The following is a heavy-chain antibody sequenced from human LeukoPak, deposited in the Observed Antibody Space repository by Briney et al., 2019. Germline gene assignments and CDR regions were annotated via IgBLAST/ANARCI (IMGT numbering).Heavy chain of an antibody. V-gene: IGHV4-39*01. J-gene: IGHJ4*02. CDR2: IYYSGST. Sequence: PSETLSLTCTVSGGSISSNSYYWGWIRQPPGKGLEWTGTIYYSGSTYYNPSLKSRVTISVDTSRNQFSLKLSSVTAADTAVYYCARTQNTVFNFDYWGQGTLVTVSS. D-gene: IGHD2/OR15-2a*01. CDR1: GGSISSNSYY. CDR3: ARTQNTVFNFDY.